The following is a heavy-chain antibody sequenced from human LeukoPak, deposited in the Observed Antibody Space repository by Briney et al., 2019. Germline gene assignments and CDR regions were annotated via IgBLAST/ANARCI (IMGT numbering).Heavy chain of an antibody. J-gene: IGHJ4*02. CDR1: GFTFSSYA. D-gene: IGHD6-13*01. Sequence: GGSLRLSCAASGFTFSSYAMSWVRQAPGKGLGWVSAASGSGGSTYYADSVKGRFTISRGTSKNTLYLQMNSLRAEDTAIYYCAKDLSSSSYYYFDCWGQGTLVTVSS. CDR3: AKDLSSSSYYYFDC. CDR2: ASGSGGST. V-gene: IGHV3-23*01.